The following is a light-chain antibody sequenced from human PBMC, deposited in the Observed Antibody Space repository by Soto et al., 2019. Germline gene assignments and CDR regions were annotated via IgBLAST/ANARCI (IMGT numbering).Light chain of an antibody. CDR2: DAS. J-gene: IGKJ1*01. V-gene: IGKV3-11*01. CDR3: QQRKYWPVT. CDR1: QSVSSY. Sequence: EIVLTQSPAILSMSPGERATLSCRASQSVSSYFAWYQQKPGQAPRLLIYDASNRATGVPARFSGSGSGTDFTLTIRSLEPEDLAVYYYQQRKYWPVTFGQGTKVGIK.